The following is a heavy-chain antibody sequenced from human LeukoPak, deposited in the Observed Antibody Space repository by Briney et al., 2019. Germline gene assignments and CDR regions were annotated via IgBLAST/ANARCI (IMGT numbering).Heavy chain of an antibody. V-gene: IGHV3-53*01. J-gene: IGHJ3*02. Sequence: PGGSLRLSCAASGFTFSSYAMSWVRQAPGKGLEWVSVIYSGGSTYYADSVKGRFTISRDNSKNTLYLQMNSLRAEDTAVYYCARGAAFDIWGQGTMVTVSS. CDR3: ARGAAFDI. CDR1: GFTFSSYA. CDR2: IYSGGST.